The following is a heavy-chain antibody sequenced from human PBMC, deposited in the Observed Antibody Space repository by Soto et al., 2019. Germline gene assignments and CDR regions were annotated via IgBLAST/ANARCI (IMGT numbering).Heavy chain of an antibody. CDR3: ARGLYNPSDY. V-gene: IGHV1-3*01. Sequence: QVQLVQSGAEVKKPGASVKVSCKASGYTFTSYAIHWVRQAPGQRLEWMGWINAGNGNTKYSQKFQGRVTITRDTSARTAYMELSSLRSEDTAVYYCARGLYNPSDYWGQGTLVTVSS. J-gene: IGHJ4*02. CDR1: GYTFTSYA. CDR2: INAGNGNT. D-gene: IGHD1-20*01.